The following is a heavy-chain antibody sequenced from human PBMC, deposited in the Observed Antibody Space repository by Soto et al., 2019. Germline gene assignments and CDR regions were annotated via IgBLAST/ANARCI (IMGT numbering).Heavy chain of an antibody. CDR3: AREDSYYFDY. CDR1: GDSITNNPSW. J-gene: IGHJ4*02. CDR2: IHHSGST. D-gene: IGHD6-6*01. Sequence: SETLSLTCVVSGDSITNNPSWWSWVRQPPGTGLEWIGEIHHSGSTNYNPSLKSRVTISVDTSKNQFSLKLSSVTAADTAVYYCAREDSYYFDYWGQGTLVTVSS. V-gene: IGHV4-4*02.